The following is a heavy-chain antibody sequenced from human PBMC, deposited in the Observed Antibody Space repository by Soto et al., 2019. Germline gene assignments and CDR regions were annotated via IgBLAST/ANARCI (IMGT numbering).Heavy chain of an antibody. J-gene: IGHJ5*02. CDR1: GLNIINNY. Sequence: RLPCTASGLNIINNYMSWISQKTGEGLEWVSVIYSGGSTYYADSVKGRFTISRDNSKNTLYLQMNSLRAEDTAVYYCARVLCSGGSYSPIGGCFDLSGQG. CDR3: ARVLCSGGSYSPIGGCFDL. D-gene: IGHD2-15*01. V-gene: IGHV3-53*01. CDR2: IYSGGST.